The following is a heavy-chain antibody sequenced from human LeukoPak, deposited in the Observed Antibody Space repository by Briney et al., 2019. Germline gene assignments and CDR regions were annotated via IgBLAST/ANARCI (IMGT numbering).Heavy chain of an antibody. CDR3: AKDATPQSGAFDI. Sequence: PGGSLRLSCAASGFTFSSYGMHWVRQAPGKGLEWVAVISYDGSNKYYADSVKGRFTISRDNSKNTLYLQMNSLRAEDTAVYYCAKDATPQSGAFDIWGQGTMVTVSS. J-gene: IGHJ3*02. CDR1: GFTFSSYG. V-gene: IGHV3-30*18. CDR2: ISYDGSNK.